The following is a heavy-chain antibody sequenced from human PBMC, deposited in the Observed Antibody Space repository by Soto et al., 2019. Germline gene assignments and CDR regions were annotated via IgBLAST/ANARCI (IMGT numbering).Heavy chain of an antibody. J-gene: IGHJ2*01. Sequence: QVQLQQWGAGPLRPLETLSLTCGVSGGSFSGYYWAWLRQAPGKGLECIGEINDRGSINYNPSLKSRVSISVDTSKNHYSLNLRSVTAADTAVYYCARESHDILTGPPWVWYFDLWGRGTLVTVSS. CDR1: GGSFSGYY. D-gene: IGHD3-9*01. V-gene: IGHV4-34*01. CDR3: ARESHDILTGPPWVWYFDL. CDR2: INDRGSI.